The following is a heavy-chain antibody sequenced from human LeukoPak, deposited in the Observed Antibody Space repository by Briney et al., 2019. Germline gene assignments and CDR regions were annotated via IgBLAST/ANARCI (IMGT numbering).Heavy chain of an antibody. CDR3: ARLTRLSTSPDRYYLDY. D-gene: IGHD6-6*01. CDR1: GGSISTYY. CDR2: IYTSGST. V-gene: IGHV4-4*07. J-gene: IGHJ4*02. Sequence: SETLSLTCTVSGGSISTYYWSWIRQPAGRGLEWIGRIYTSGSTNYNPSLKSRVTMSVDTSKNQFSLKLSSVTAADSAVYYCARLTRLSTSPDRYYLDYWGQGTLVTVSS.